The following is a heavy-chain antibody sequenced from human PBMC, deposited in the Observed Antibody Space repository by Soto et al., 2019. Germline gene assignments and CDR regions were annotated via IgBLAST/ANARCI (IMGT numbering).Heavy chain of an antibody. CDR2: IIPIFGTA. D-gene: IGHD3-10*01. CDR3: ASMDSLWFGELLYFQH. V-gene: IGHV1-69*12. J-gene: IGHJ1*01. CDR1: GGTFSSYA. Sequence: QVQLVQSGAEVKKPGSSVKVSCKASGGTFSSYAISWVRQAPGQGLEWMGGIIPIFGTANYAQKFQGRVTITADESTSPAYMELSSLRSEDTAVYYCASMDSLWFGELLYFQHWGQGTLVTVSS.